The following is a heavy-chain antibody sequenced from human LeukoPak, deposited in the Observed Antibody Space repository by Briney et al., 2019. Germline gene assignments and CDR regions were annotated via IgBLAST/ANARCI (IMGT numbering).Heavy chain of an antibody. J-gene: IGHJ4*02. CDR3: ARQTMAATGYYFDY. CDR2: IYYSGST. V-gene: IGHV4-39*01. D-gene: IGHD1-26*01. CDR1: GGSISSNNYY. Sequence: SETLSLTCTVSGGSISSNNYYWGWIRQPPGKGLEWIGNIYYSGSTYYNPSLKSRVSISVDTSKNQFSLKLSSVTAADTAVYYCARQTMAATGYYFDYWGQGALVTVSS.